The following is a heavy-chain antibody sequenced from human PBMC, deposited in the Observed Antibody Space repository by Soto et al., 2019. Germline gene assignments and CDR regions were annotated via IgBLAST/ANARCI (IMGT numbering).Heavy chain of an antibody. J-gene: IGHJ5*02. CDR2: INHSGST. CDR3: ARGGRRTYYYDSSGRNWFDP. Sequence: SETLSLTCAVYGGSFSGYYGSWIRQPPGKGLEWIGEINHSGSTNYNPSLKSRVTISVDTSKNQFSLKLSSVTAADTAVYYCARGGRRTYYYDSSGRNWFDPWGQGTLVTVSS. CDR1: GGSFSGYY. D-gene: IGHD3-22*01. V-gene: IGHV4-34*01.